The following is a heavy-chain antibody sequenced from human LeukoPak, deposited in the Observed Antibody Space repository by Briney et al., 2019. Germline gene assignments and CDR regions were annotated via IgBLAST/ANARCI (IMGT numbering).Heavy chain of an antibody. J-gene: IGHJ3*02. CDR1: GFSFSAYA. V-gene: IGHV3-23*01. D-gene: IGHD4-17*01. CDR3: ARGPNGDYIGAFDM. CDR2: IRGSGVNT. Sequence: GGSLRLSCTASGFSFSAYAMMWVRQAPGKGPEWVSAIRGSGVNTYYADSVKGRFTISRDNSKYTLLLQMNSLRAEDTAVYYCARGPNGDYIGAFDMWGPGTMVTVSS.